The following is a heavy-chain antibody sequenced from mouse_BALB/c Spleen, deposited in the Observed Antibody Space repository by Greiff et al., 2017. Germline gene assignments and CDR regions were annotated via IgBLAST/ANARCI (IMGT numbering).Heavy chain of an antibody. V-gene: IGHV2-4-1*01. CDR3: ARNRITTATLYYAMDY. J-gene: IGHJ4*01. CDR1: GFSLTSYG. Sequence: VQLQESGPGLVQPSQSLSITCTVSGFSLTSYGVHWVRQSPGKGLEWLGVIWSGGSTDYNAAFISRLSISKDNSKSQVFFKMNSLQADDTAIYYCARNRITTATLYYAMDYWGQGTSVTVSS. D-gene: IGHD1-2*01. CDR2: IWSGGST.